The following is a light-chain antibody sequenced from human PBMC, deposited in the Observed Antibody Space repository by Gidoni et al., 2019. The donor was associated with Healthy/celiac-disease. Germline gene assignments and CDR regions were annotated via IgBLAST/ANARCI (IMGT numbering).Light chain of an antibody. CDR1: QSISSY. Sequence: IQMTQSPSSLSASVGDRVTITCRASQSISSYFNWYQQKPGKAPKLLIYAASSLHSGVPSRFSGSGSGTDFTLTISSLQPEDFATYYCQQSYSTPVAFGQGTKVEIK. CDR2: AAS. CDR3: QQSYSTPVA. V-gene: IGKV1-39*01. J-gene: IGKJ1*01.